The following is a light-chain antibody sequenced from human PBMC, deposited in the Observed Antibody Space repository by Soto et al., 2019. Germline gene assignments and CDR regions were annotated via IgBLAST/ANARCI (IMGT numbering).Light chain of an antibody. V-gene: IGKV1-33*01. CDR2: DAS. CDR1: QDISNF. CDR3: QQYENLPLT. Sequence: DIQMTQSPSSLSASVGDRVTITCQASQDISNFLNWYQQTPGKAPKLVIYDASTLQTGVPSRFRGSGSGTDFTFTIASLQPEDFGTYFCQQYENLPLTFGGGTTVEIQ. J-gene: IGKJ4*01.